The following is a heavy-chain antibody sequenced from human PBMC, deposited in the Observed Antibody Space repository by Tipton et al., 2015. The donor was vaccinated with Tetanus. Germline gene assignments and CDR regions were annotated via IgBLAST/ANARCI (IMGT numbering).Heavy chain of an antibody. CDR2: IYHSVST. V-gene: IGHV4-30-2*01. Sequence: TLSLTCTVSGESISSGGYPWSWIRQPPGKGLEWIGHIYHSVSTYYNPSLQSRVTMSVDGSKNQFSLRLSSVTAADTAVYYCARGLSKYGDYAPTGWGQGILVTVSA. CDR1: GESISSGGYP. J-gene: IGHJ4*02. CDR3: ARGLSKYGDYAPTG. D-gene: IGHD4-17*01.